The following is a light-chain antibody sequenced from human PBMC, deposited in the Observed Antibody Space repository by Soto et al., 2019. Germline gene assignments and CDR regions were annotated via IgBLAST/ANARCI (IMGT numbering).Light chain of an antibody. V-gene: IGKV3-20*01. CDR3: QQYGSSPRT. Sequence: IVLTQSPGTLSSSPGERAALSCGASQTVTSNYLAWYQQKPGQAPRLLIYGTSNRATGIPDRFSGSGSGTDFSLTISSLEPGDLAVYYCQQYGSSPRTFGQGTKVDIK. J-gene: IGKJ1*01. CDR2: GTS. CDR1: QTVTSNY.